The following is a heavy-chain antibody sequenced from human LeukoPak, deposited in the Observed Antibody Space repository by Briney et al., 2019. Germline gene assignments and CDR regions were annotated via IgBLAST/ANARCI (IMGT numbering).Heavy chain of an antibody. Sequence: SETLSLTCAVSGYSINSGYYWGWIRQPPGKGLEWIGSIYHSGSTYYNPSLKSRVTISVDTSKNQFSLKLSSVIAADKAGYSCARAASKGVASPGTFDYWGQGTLVTVSS. J-gene: IGHJ4*02. D-gene: IGHD3-3*01. CDR2: IYHSGST. CDR3: ARAASKGVASPGTFDY. V-gene: IGHV4-38-2*01. CDR1: GYSINSGYY.